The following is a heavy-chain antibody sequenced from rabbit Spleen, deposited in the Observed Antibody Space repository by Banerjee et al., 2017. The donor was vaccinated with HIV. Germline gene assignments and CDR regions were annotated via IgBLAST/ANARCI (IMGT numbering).Heavy chain of an antibody. CDR2: IDTGSSGFT. CDR3: ARDAGTSFSTYGMDL. D-gene: IGHD8-1*01. CDR1: GVSFGGDSY. V-gene: IGHV1S40*01. Sequence: QSLEESGGDLVKPGASLTLTCIASGVSFGGDSYMCWVRQAPGKGLEWIACIDTGSSGFTYYASWAKGRFTCSKASSTTVTLQMMGLTAADTATYFCARDAGTSFSTYGMDLWGPGTLVTVS. J-gene: IGHJ6*01.